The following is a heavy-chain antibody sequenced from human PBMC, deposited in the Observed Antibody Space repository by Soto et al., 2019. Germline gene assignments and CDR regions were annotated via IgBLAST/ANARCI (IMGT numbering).Heavy chain of an antibody. J-gene: IGHJ1*01. CDR1: GGSISSYY. Sequence: SETLSLTCTVSGGSISSYYWSWIRQPPGKGLDWIGYIYYSGSTNYNPSLKSRVTISVDTSKNQFSLKLSSVTAADTAVYYCARHRAPGPSSTVTTSMGFQHWGQGTLVTVSS. CDR3: ARHRAPGPSSTVTTSMGFQH. V-gene: IGHV4-59*08. D-gene: IGHD4-17*01. CDR2: IYYSGST.